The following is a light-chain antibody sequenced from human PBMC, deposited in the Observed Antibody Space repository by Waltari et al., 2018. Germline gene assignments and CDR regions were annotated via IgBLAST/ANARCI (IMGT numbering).Light chain of an antibody. CDR2: ECT. J-gene: IGLJ3*02. V-gene: IGLV2-23*01. CDR1: SRINGNYDL. Sequence: QSALTQPASMSGSPGQSITVSCTGTSRINGNYDLFPWYQQFPGKAPKLIIYECTERPSGISSRFSGSKSGNTAFLTISGLQAEDEADYHCCSYGGPSSWVFGGGTKLTVL. CDR3: CSYGGPSSWV.